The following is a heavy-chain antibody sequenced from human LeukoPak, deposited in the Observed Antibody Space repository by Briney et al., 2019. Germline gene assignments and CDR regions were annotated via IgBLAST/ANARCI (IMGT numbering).Heavy chain of an antibody. CDR3: AILVPAAPIYYYGMDV. Sequence: SVKVSCKASGYTFTSYDINWVRQATGQGLEWMGWMNPNSGNTGYAQKFQGRVTMTGNTSISTAHMELSSLRSEDTAVYYCAILVPAAPIYYYGMDVWGQGTTVTVSS. CDR2: MNPNSGNT. CDR1: GYTFTSYD. J-gene: IGHJ6*02. D-gene: IGHD2-2*01. V-gene: IGHV1-8*01.